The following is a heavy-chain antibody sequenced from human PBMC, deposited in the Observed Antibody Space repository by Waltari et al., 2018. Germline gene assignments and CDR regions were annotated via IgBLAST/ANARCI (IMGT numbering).Heavy chain of an antibody. CDR3: VRNIVVDNTN. CDR1: GGSISSYY. Sequence: QVQLQESCPGLVTPSETLSLTCTVSGGSISSYYWSWIRQPPGKGLEWIGYSYYSGGTNYNPSLKSRVTISVDTSKNQFTLKLSSVTAADTAVYYCVRNIVVDNTNWGQGTLVTVSS. V-gene: IGHV4-59*01. J-gene: IGHJ4*02. CDR2: SYYSGGT. D-gene: IGHD2-2*01.